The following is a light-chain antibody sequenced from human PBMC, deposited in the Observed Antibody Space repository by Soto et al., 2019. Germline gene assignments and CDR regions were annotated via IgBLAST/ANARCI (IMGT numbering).Light chain of an antibody. CDR1: QNIGSW. V-gene: IGKV1-5*03. J-gene: IGKJ2*01. CDR3: QQYNSYST. CDR2: KAS. Sequence: DIQMTQSPSTLSASVGDRVTITCRASQNIGSWLAWYQQKPGKVPKLLIYKASSLESGVPSRFSGSGSGTEFTLTISSLQPDDFATYYCQQYNSYSTFGQGTKLEIK.